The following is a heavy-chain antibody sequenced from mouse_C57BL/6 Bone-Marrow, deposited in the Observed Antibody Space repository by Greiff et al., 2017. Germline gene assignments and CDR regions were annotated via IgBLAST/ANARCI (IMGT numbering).Heavy chain of an antibody. V-gene: IGHV1-69*01. Sequence: QVQLQQSGAELVMPGASVKLSCKASGYTFTSYWMHWVKQRPGQGLEWIGEIDPSDSYTNYNQKFKGKSTLTVDKSSSTAYMQLRSLTSEDSAVYYCAGGGSYYDYDVSWFAYGGQGTLVTVSA. CDR2: IDPSDSYT. D-gene: IGHD2-4*01. CDR1: GYTFTSYW. J-gene: IGHJ3*01. CDR3: AGGGSYYDYDVSWFAY.